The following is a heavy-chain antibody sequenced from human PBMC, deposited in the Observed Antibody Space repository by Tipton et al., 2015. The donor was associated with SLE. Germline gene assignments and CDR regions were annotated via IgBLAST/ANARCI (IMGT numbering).Heavy chain of an antibody. CDR2: IYYSGST. Sequence: TLSLTCTVSGGSISSYYWSWIRQPPGKGLEWIGDIYYSGSTNYNPSLKSRVTISVDTSKNQFSLKLSSVTAADTAVYYCARDLYRSPGVFDYWGQGTLVTVSS. D-gene: IGHD6-13*01. J-gene: IGHJ4*02. CDR1: GGSISSYY. CDR3: ARDLYRSPGVFDY. V-gene: IGHV4-59*01.